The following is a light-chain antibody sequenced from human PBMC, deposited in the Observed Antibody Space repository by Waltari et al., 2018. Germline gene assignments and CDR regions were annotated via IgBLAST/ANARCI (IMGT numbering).Light chain of an antibody. CDR1: SGDVGGDNH. V-gene: IGLV2-8*01. J-gene: IGLJ2*01. CDR3: SSYAGSNNHVL. Sequence: QSALTQPPSASGSPGQSVTISCPGTSGDVGGDNHVSWYQQHPGKAPKLMIDEVSKRPSGVPDRFSVSKSGNTASLTVSGLQAEDEADYYCSSYAGSNNHVLFGGGTKLTVL. CDR2: EVS.